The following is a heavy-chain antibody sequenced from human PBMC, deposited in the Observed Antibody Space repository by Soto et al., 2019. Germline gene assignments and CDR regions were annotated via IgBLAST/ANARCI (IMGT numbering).Heavy chain of an antibody. CDR1: GFTFSDHY. CDR2: TRNKANSYTT. CDR3: ARDSGSYEAGGAFDI. Sequence: EVQLVESGGGLVQPGGSLRLSCAASGFTFSDHYMDWVRQAPGKGLEWVGRTRNKANSYTTEYAASVKGRFTISRDDSKNSLDLQMHSLKTEDTAVEYCARDSGSYEAGGAFDIWGQGTMVTVSS. J-gene: IGHJ3*02. V-gene: IGHV3-72*01. D-gene: IGHD1-26*01.